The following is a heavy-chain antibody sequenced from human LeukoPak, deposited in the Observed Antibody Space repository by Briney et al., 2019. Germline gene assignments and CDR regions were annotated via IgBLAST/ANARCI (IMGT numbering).Heavy chain of an antibody. J-gene: IGHJ1*01. CDR2: IYYSGST. D-gene: IGHD4-17*01. V-gene: IGHV4-59*01. CDR1: GGSISGFH. CDR3: AKGTVTTEYFHP. Sequence: SETLSLTCTVSGGSISGFHWSWIRQPPGKGLEWIGYIYYSGSTNYNPSLKSRVTISVDTSKNQFSLRLSSVTAAYTAVYYCAKGTVTTEYFHPWGQGTLVTVSS.